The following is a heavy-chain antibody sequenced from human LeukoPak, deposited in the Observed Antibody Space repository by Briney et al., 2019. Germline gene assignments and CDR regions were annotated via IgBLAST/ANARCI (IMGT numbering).Heavy chain of an antibody. CDR3: ARLRESSSSELDY. J-gene: IGHJ4*02. CDR2: INPNSGGT. CDR1: GYTFPGYY. V-gene: IGHV1-2*02. Sequence: ASVKVSCKASGYTFPGYYMHWVRQAPGQGLEWMGWINPNSGGTNYAQKFQGRVTMTRDTSISTAYMELSRLGSDDTAVCYCARLRESSSSELDYWGQGTLATVSS. D-gene: IGHD6-6*01.